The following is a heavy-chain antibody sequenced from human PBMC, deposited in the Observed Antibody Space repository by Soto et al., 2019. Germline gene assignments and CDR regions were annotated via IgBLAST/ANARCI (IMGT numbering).Heavy chain of an antibody. CDR3: ARADSSWYCFDP. D-gene: IGHD6-13*01. Sequence: ASVKVSCKASGYTFTGYYMHWVRQAPGQGLEWMGWINPNSGGTNYAQKFQGRVTMTRDTSISTAYMGLSRLRSDDTAVYYCARADSSWYCFDPWGQGTMVTVSS. V-gene: IGHV1-2*02. J-gene: IGHJ5*02. CDR1: GYTFTGYY. CDR2: INPNSGGT.